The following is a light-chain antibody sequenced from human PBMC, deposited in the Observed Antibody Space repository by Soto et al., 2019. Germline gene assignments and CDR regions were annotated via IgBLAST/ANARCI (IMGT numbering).Light chain of an antibody. CDR1: QDINTN. J-gene: IGKJ5*01. V-gene: IGKV1-9*01. CDR3: QQRNSYPIT. Sequence: DIQLTQSPSFLSASVGDRVTITCRASQDINTNLAWYQQKPGKAPKLLIFAASTLQHGVPSRFSGSGSGTEFTVTITSLQPEDFATYYCQQRNSYPITFGQGTRLEIK. CDR2: AAS.